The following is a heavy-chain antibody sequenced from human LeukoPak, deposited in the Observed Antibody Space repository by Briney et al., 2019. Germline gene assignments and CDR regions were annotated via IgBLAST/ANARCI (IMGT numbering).Heavy chain of an antibody. CDR3: ARQDSSSWNYYFDY. CDR2: IYYSGST. CDR1: GGSISRSSYY. V-gene: IGHV4-39*01. J-gene: IGHJ4*02. D-gene: IGHD6-13*01. Sequence: SETLSLTCTVSGGSISRSSYYWGWIRQPPGKGLEWIGSIYYSGSTYYNPSLKSRVTISVDTSKNQFSLKLSSVTAADTAVYYCARQDSSSWNYYFDYWGQGTLVTVSS.